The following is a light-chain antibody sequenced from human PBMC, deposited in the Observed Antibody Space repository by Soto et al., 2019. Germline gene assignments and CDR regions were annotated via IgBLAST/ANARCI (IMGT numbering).Light chain of an antibody. J-gene: IGKJ3*01. CDR2: WAS. V-gene: IGKV4-1*01. CDR3: QQYYSTPPRGII. CDR1: QSVLYSSNNKNY. Sequence: DIVMTQSPDSLAVSLGERATINCKSSQSVLYSSNNKNYLAWYQQKPGQPPKLLIYWASTRESGVPDRFSGSGSGTDFTLTISSLQAEDVAVYYCQQYYSTPPRGIIFGPGTKVDIK.